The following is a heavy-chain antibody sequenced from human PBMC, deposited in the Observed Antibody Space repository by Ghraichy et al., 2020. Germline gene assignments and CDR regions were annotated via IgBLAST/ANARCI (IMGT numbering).Heavy chain of an antibody. CDR2: IKSDGSST. Sequence: LSLTCAASGFSLTNYWMHWVRQAPGKGLVWVSRIKSDGSSTTYADSVKGRFTISRDNAKNTLYLQMNSLRVEDTAVYYCAREYCRGGRCFFGTGGSHFDYWGQGTLVTVSA. V-gene: IGHV3-74*03. D-gene: IGHD2-15*01. CDR1: GFSLTNYW. J-gene: IGHJ4*02. CDR3: AREYCRGGRCFFGTGGSHFDY.